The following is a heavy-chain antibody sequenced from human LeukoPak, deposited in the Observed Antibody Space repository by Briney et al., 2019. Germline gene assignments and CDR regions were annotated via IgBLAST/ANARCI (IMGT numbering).Heavy chain of an antibody. CDR1: GGSFSGYY. J-gene: IGHJ5*02. CDR2: INHSGST. V-gene: IGHV4-34*01. D-gene: IGHD6-6*01. Sequence: SETLSLTCAVYGGSFSGYYWSWIRQPPGKGLEWIGGINHSGSTNYNPSLKSRVTISVDTSKNQFSLKLSSVTAADTAVYYCARAYLYSIAARPNWFDPWGQGTLVTVSS. CDR3: ARAYLYSIAARPNWFDP.